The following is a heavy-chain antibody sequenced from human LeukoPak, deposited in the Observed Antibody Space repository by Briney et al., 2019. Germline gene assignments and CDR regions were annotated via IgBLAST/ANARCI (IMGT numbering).Heavy chain of an antibody. CDR1: GFTFSYYD. CDR2: ISSSSSSI. V-gene: IGHV3-48*01. D-gene: IGHD6-13*01. CDR3: AKIRAPIAAGDAFDI. J-gene: IGHJ3*02. Sequence: GGSLRLSCTASGFTFSYYDMNWVRQAPGKGLEWVSYISSSSSSIYNADSVKGRFTISRDNARNTLYLQMNSLRAEDTAVYYCAKIRAPIAAGDAFDIWGQGTMVTVSS.